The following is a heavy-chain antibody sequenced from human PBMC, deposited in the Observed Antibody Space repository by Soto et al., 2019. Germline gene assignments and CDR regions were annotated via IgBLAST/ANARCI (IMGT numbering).Heavy chain of an antibody. V-gene: IGHV4-34*01. D-gene: IGHD3-9*01. J-gene: IGHJ2*01. Sequence: QVQLQQWGAGPLRPLETLSLTCGVSGGSFSGYYWAWIRQSPGKGLEWIGEINDRGSINYNPSLKIRFSISVETSKNHYSLSLRSVTAADTAVYYCARESHDILTGPPWVWYFDLWGRGTLVTVSS. CDR3: ARESHDILTGPPWVWYFDL. CDR1: GGSFSGYY. CDR2: INDRGSI.